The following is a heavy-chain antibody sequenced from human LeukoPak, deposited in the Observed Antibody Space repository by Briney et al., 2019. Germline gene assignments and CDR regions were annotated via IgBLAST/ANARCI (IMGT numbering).Heavy chain of an antibody. CDR1: GFTFSSYG. D-gene: IGHD3-22*01. Sequence: GGSLRLSCAASGFTFSSYGMHWVRQAPGKGLEWVAFIRYDGSNKYYADSVKGRFTISRDNSKNTLYLQMNSLRAEDTAVYYCAEAHDADYYDSSGYFDYWGQGTLVTVSS. J-gene: IGHJ4*02. CDR3: AEAHDADYYDSSGYFDY. CDR2: IRYDGSNK. V-gene: IGHV3-30*02.